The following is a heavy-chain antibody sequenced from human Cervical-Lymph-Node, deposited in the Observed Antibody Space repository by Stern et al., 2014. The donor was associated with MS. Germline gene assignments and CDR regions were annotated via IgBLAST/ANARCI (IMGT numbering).Heavy chain of an antibody. J-gene: IGHJ5*01. CDR3: ARDDVVLGGGKNWFDF. V-gene: IGHV4-4*07. Sequence: QVQLVESGPGLVKPSETLSLTCKISGDSISSYFWSWIRQPAGKGLEWIGRDSTGGSTNYTPSLKSRLTMSIDTSNNPFSLKLTSVTAADTAVYYCARDDVVLGGGKNWFDFWGQGILVTVSS. CDR1: GDSISSYF. D-gene: IGHD2-15*01. CDR2: DSTGGST.